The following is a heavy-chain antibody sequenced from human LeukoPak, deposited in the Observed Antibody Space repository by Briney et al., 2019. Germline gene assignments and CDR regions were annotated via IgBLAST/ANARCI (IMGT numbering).Heavy chain of an antibody. V-gene: IGHV3-7*01. J-gene: IGHJ6*03. CDR2: IKQDGSEK. CDR1: GFTFSSYW. CDR3: AKVKTKPYDYVWGSYIPFYYYYMDV. Sequence: PGGSLRLSCAASGFTFSSYWMSWVRQAPGKGLEWVANIKQDGSEKYYVDSVKGRLTISRDNAKTSLYLQMNSLRAEDTAVYYCAKVKTKPYDYVWGSYIPFYYYYMDVWGKGTTVTISS. D-gene: IGHD3-16*01.